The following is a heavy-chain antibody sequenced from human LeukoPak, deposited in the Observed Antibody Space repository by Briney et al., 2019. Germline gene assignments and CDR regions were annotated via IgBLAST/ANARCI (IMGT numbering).Heavy chain of an antibody. CDR2: ISSGSSYI. Sequence: GGSLRLSCAASGFTFSTYNMNWVRQAPGKGLEWVSSISSGSSYIYYADSVKVRFTISRDNAKNSLYLQMNSLRAEDTAVYYCARAFGSQDYWGQGTLVTVSS. V-gene: IGHV3-21*01. D-gene: IGHD3-3*01. CDR3: ARAFGSQDY. J-gene: IGHJ4*02. CDR1: GFTFSTYN.